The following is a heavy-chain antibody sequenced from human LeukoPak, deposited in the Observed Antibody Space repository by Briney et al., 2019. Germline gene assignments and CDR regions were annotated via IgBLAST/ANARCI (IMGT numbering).Heavy chain of an antibody. J-gene: IGHJ5*02. CDR1: GGSISSYY. Sequence: SSETLSLTCTVSGGSISSYYWSWIRQPPGKGLEWIGYIYYSGSTNYNPSLKSRVTISVDTSKNQFSLKLSSVTAADTAVYYCARGIGSGNNWFDPWGQGTLVTVSS. V-gene: IGHV4-59*01. CDR3: ARGIGSGNNWFDP. D-gene: IGHD3-10*01. CDR2: IYYSGST.